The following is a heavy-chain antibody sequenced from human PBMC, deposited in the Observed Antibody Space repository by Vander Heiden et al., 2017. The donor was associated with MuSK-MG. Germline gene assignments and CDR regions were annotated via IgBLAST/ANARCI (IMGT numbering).Heavy chain of an antibody. J-gene: IGHJ1*01. Sequence: EVQLVESGGGLVQPGRSLRLSGTASGFTFGDYAMSWFRQAPGKGLEWVGFIRSKAYGGTTEYAASVKGRFTISRDDSKSIAYLQMNSLKTEDTAVYHCARTYYYDSSGYVKHWGQGTLVTVSS. CDR1: GFTFGDYA. CDR3: ARTYYYDSSGYVKH. V-gene: IGHV3-49*03. D-gene: IGHD3-22*01. CDR2: IRSKAYGGTT.